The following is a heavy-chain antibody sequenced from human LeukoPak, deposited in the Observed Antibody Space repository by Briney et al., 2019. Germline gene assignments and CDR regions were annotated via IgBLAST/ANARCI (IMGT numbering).Heavy chain of an antibody. V-gene: IGHV3-53*01. CDR2: IYSGDTT. J-gene: IGHJ4*02. CDR3: GRFIDIVVVPAAVSGLGYFDY. Sequence: GGSLRLSCAASGFAVSNNYMSWVRQAPGKGLEWVPVIYSGDTTYYADSVKGRFTISRDNSKNTLYLQMNSLRAEDTAVYYCGRFIDIVVVPAAVSGLGYFDYWGQGTLVTVSS. CDR1: GFAVSNNY. D-gene: IGHD2-2*01.